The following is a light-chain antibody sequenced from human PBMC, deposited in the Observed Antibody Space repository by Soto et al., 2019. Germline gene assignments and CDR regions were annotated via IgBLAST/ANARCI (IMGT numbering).Light chain of an antibody. CDR3: QQYNNWPPWT. V-gene: IGKV3-15*01. CDR2: GAS. CDR1: QSVSNN. J-gene: IGKJ1*01. Sequence: EIVMTQSPATLSVSPGERATLSCRASQSVSNNNLAWYQQKPGQAPRLLISGASTRATGVPARFSGTGSGTEFTLTIDSLQSEDSAVYYCQQYNNWPPWTFGQGTKVDIK.